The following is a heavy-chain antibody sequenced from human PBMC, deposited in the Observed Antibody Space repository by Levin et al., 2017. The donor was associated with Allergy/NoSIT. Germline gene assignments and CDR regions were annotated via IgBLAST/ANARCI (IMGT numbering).Heavy chain of an antibody. V-gene: IGHV4-39*07. CDR2: MYYRGPT. Sequence: SQTLSLTCAVSGASIGSSRYYWGWLRQSPRKGLEWIGSMYYRGPTFYHPSLKSRLTISIDTSKNQVSLNLRSVTAADTAVYYCARGDDSTGHFPPCFDYWGQGTLATVSS. J-gene: IGHJ4*02. CDR3: ARGDDSTGHFPPCFDY. D-gene: IGHD3-22*01. CDR1: GASIGSSRYY.